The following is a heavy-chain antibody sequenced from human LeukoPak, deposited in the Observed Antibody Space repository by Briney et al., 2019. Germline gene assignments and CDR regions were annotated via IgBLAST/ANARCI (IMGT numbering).Heavy chain of an antibody. V-gene: IGHV3-21*01. Sequence: PGGSLRLSCAASGFTLSSYSMNWVRQAPGKGLEWVSSISSSSSYIYYADSVKGRFTISRDNAKNSLYLQMNSLRAEDTAVYYCARGISTYYYGMDVWGQGTTVTVSS. CDR3: ARGISTYYYGMDV. J-gene: IGHJ6*02. CDR1: GFTLSSYS. CDR2: ISSSSSYI. D-gene: IGHD3-10*01.